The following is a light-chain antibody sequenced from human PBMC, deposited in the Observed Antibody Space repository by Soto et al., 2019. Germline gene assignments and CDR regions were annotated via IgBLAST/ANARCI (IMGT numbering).Light chain of an antibody. J-gene: IGLJ2*01. Sequence: SYELTQSPSVSVALGQTARITCGGDNIGSKSVFWYHQKPGQAPVLVVYEDSDRPSGIPERFSGSNSGNTATLTISRVEAGDEADYYCQVWDSSSDHVVFGGGTKLTVL. CDR2: EDS. V-gene: IGLV3-21*02. CDR3: QVWDSSSDHVV. CDR1: NIGSKS.